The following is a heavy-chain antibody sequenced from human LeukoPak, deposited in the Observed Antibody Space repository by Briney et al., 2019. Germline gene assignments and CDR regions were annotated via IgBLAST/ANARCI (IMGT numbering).Heavy chain of an antibody. CDR1: GFTFSSFD. CDR3: ARGPPRGKYYYMDV. CDR2: IGTASDT. Sequence: GGSLRLSCAASGFTFSSFDMHWVRQPTGQGLEWVSTIGTASDTYYPGSVEGRFTLSRDNTKNSLYLQMNSLTAGDTAVYYCARGPPRGKYYYMDVWGKGTTVTVSS. V-gene: IGHV3-13*01. J-gene: IGHJ6*03. D-gene: IGHD1-1*01.